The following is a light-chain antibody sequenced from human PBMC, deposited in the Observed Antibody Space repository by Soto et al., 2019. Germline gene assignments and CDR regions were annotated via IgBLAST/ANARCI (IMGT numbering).Light chain of an antibody. J-gene: IGKJ1*01. CDR1: QSVTSSY. Sequence: DIVLTQSPGTLSLSPGERATLSCRASQSVTSSYLAWYQQKSGQAPRLLISGASSRATGIPDRFRGSGSGTDFTLTISRLEPEDFAVYYCQQYDTSPWTFGQGTKVEIK. CDR2: GAS. CDR3: QQYDTSPWT. V-gene: IGKV3-20*01.